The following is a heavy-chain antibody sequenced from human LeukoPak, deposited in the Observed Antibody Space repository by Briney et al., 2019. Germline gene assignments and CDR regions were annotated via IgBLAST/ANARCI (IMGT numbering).Heavy chain of an antibody. J-gene: IGHJ5*02. V-gene: IGHV4-4*07. CDR1: GGSINNYY. Sequence: PSETLSLTCTVSGGSINNYYWGWIRQPAGKGLEWIGRIYTSGNTDYNSSLKSRVTMSIDTSNNHFSLKLTSVTAADTAVYYCAREYKDYDGDGYHLDPWGQGFLVTVSS. D-gene: IGHD5-24*01. CDR3: AREYKDYDGDGYHLDP. CDR2: IYTSGNT.